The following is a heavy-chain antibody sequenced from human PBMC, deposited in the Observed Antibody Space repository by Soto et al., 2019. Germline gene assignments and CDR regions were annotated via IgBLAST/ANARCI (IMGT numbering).Heavy chain of an antibody. V-gene: IGHV3-33*01. J-gene: IGHJ6*02. Sequence: QVQVVESGGGVVQPGRSLRLSCTASGFTFSGHAMHWVRQPPGKGLEWVAQIWYDGSNKYYADSVKGRFTISRDNSKNTRYVQMDSLRVEDTAVYYCARDAQSLAPYALDVWGQGTSVTVSS. CDR2: IWYDGSNK. D-gene: IGHD6-19*01. CDR3: ARDAQSLAPYALDV. CDR1: GFTFSGHA.